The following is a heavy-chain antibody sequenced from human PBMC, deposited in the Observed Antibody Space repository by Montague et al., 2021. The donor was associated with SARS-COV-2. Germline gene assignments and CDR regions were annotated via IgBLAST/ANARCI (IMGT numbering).Heavy chain of an antibody. Sequence: TLSLTCTVSGYSISSGTHYWSWIRQPAGKGLEWIVRIYTSGGTNYNPSLKSRVTISVDTSNNQFSLNLSSVTAADTAVYYCARVGGNGYRFFDYWGQGSLVTVTS. D-gene: IGHD1-1*01. CDR1: GYSISSGTHY. J-gene: IGHJ4*02. CDR2: IYTSGGT. V-gene: IGHV4-61*02. CDR3: ARVGGNGYRFFDY.